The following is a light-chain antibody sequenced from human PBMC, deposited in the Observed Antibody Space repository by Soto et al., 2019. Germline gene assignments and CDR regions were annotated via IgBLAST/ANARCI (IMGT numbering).Light chain of an antibody. V-gene: IGKV1-5*01. J-gene: IGKJ1*01. CDR1: QNIDTS. Sequence: DIQMTQSPSALSASIGDRVTITCRASQNIDTSLAWYQQKPGKAPKSLIFDASNLESGVSSRLSGSRSGKEFNLTIDNLQPDHSATYYCQHYKAFSPWKFGQGTKVDI. CDR3: QHYKAFSPWK. CDR2: DAS.